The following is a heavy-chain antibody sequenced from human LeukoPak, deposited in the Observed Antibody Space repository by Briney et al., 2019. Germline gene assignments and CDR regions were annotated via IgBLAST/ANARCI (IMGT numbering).Heavy chain of an antibody. CDR2: ISDSGGST. CDR3: VRGYSFGPYGMDV. D-gene: IGHD2-15*01. Sequence: GRSLRLSCSASGFPFSSYAMHWVRQAPGKGLEYVSAISDSGGSTYYADTVKGRFTISRDNSKNTLYLQMSSLRAEDTAVYFCVRGYSFGPYGMDVWGQGTTVTVSS. V-gene: IGHV3-64D*09. CDR1: GFPFSSYA. J-gene: IGHJ6*02.